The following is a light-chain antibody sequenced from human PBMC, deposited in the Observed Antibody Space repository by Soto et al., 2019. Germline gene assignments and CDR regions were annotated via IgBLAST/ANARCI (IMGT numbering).Light chain of an antibody. J-gene: IGKJ1*01. CDR2: GAS. Sequence: VLTRCPGTRALSPGERATLSCRASQNVGTFLTWYQQKPGQAPRLLIYGASSRATGIPDRFSGSGSGTDFTLTISRLEPEDSAVYYCQQYGSSQWTFRQGTKVDIK. CDR1: QNVGTF. CDR3: QQYGSSQWT. V-gene: IGKV3-20*01.